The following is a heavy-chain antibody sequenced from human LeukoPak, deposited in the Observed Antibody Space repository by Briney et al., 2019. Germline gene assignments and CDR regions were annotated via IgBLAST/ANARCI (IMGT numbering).Heavy chain of an antibody. Sequence: ASVKVSCKASGYTFTTYYIHWVRQAPRQGLEWMGIIDPSGGGPSYAQKFQGRVTMTSDTSTSTVYMELSSLRSEDTAVYYCARARLRCFDNWGQGTLVTVSS. V-gene: IGHV1-46*01. CDR3: ARARLRCFDN. J-gene: IGHJ4*02. CDR2: IDPSGGGP. CDR1: GYTFTTYY. D-gene: IGHD4-17*01.